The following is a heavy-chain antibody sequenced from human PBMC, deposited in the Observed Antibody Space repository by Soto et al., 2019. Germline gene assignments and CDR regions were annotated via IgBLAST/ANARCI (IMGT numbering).Heavy chain of an antibody. CDR1: GFSFSGYA. CDR2: ITGTGVSI. D-gene: IGHD6-6*01. Sequence: EVQLLESGGGLVQAGGSLRLSCVASGFSFSGYAMSWVRQAPGKGLVWVSSITGTGVSIYYADSVRGRFTISRDNSKYTLYLQMSSLRAEDAARYYCAKDSIPYSSSYDLDHWGRGAQVTVSS. J-gene: IGHJ4*02. CDR3: AKDSIPYSSSYDLDH. V-gene: IGHV3-23*01.